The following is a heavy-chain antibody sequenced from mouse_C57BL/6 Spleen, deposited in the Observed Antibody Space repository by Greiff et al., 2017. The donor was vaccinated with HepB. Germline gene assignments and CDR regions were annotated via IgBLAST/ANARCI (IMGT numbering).Heavy chain of an antibody. Sequence: VQRVESGPGLVAPSQSLSITCTVSGFSLTSYGVHWVRQPPGKGLEWLVVIWSDGSTTYNSALKSRLSISKDNSKSQVFLKMNSLQTDDTAMYYCARQNDYDPYCYAMDYWGQGTSVTVSS. J-gene: IGHJ4*01. D-gene: IGHD2-4*01. CDR2: IWSDGST. CDR3: ARQNDYDPYCYAMDY. V-gene: IGHV2-6-1*01. CDR1: GFSLTSYG.